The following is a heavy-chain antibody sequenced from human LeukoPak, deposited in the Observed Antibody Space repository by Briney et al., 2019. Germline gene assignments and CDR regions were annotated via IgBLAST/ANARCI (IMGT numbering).Heavy chain of an antibody. J-gene: IGHJ5*01. CDR2: IYYSGIT. Sequence: PSETLSLTWTVSGDSINNTDFFWGWIRQPPGKGLEWIGTIYYSGITYYKKSLQSRVTISLDTSKNHFSLRLNSVTAADTAVYFCARYHGTAYYYDSWGQGTLVTVSS. D-gene: IGHD3-22*01. V-gene: IGHV4-39*07. CDR3: ARYHGTAYYYDS. CDR1: GDSINNTDFF.